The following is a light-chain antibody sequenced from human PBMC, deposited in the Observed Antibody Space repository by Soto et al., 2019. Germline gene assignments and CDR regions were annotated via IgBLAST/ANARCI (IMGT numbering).Light chain of an antibody. CDR3: PSYDSSLSGWV. V-gene: IGLV1-40*01. Sequence: QSVLPQPPSVSGAPGQRVTISCTGSSSNIGAGYDVHWYQHLPGTAPKLLIYGNSNRPSGVPDRFSGSKSGTSASLAITGLQAADEADYYCPSYDSSLSGWVFGGGTKLTVL. J-gene: IGLJ3*02. CDR1: SSNIGAGYD. CDR2: GNS.